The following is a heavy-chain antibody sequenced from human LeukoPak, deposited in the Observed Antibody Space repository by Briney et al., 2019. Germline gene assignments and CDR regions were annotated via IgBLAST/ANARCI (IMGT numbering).Heavy chain of an antibody. D-gene: IGHD3-22*01. J-gene: IGHJ3*02. CDR1: GGSIDSGDYY. V-gene: IGHV4-31*03. CDR3: ARESGLPDYYDSTVIAFDT. Sequence: PSQTLSLTCTVSGGSIDSGDYYWTWIRQLPGKGLEWIGYISYSGITFYNPPLMGRLTISVDTSQNQFSLRLGSVTAADTAIYYCARESGLPDYYDSTVIAFDTWGQGTMVTVSS. CDR2: ISYSGIT.